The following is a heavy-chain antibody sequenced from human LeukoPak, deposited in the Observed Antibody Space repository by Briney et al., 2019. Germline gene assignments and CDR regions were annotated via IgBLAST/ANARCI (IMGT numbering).Heavy chain of an antibody. CDR3: AEANGDYGDYFDY. V-gene: IGHV3-9*03. CDR1: GFTFDDYA. J-gene: IGHJ4*02. D-gene: IGHD4-17*01. CDR2: ISWNSGSI. Sequence: PGRSLRLSCAASGFTFDDYAMHWVRQAPGKGLEWVSGISWNSGSIGYADSVKGRFTISRDNAKNSLYLQMNSLRAEDMALYYCAEANGDYGDYFDYWGQGTLVTVSS.